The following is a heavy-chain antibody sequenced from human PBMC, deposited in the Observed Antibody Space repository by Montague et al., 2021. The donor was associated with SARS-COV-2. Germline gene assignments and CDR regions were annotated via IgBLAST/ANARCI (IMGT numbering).Heavy chain of an antibody. CDR3: ARGIWFGELLTGYYYYGMDV. Sequence: CAISGDSVSSNSAAWNWIRQSPSRGLEWLGRTYYRSKWYNDYAVSVKSRITINPDTSENQFSLQLNSVTPEDTAVYYCARGIWFGELLTGYYYYGMDVWGQGTTVTVSS. V-gene: IGHV6-1*01. CDR1: GDSVSSNSAA. CDR2: TYYRSKWYN. D-gene: IGHD3-10*01. J-gene: IGHJ6*02.